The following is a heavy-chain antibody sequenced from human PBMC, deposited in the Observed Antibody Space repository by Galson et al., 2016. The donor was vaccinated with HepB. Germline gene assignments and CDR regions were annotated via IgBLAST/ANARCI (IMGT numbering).Heavy chain of an antibody. CDR2: INIGGDST. J-gene: IGHJ4*02. CDR1: GFTFSNYA. CDR3: ARDDETYGDPDF. Sequence: SLRLSCAASGFTFSNYAMSWVRQAPGKGLEWVSSINIGGDSTYYADSVKGRFTISRDNAKKSLFLQMNSLRVEDTAVYYCARDDETYGDPDFWGQGTLVTVSS. V-gene: IGHV3-23*01. D-gene: IGHD4-17*01.